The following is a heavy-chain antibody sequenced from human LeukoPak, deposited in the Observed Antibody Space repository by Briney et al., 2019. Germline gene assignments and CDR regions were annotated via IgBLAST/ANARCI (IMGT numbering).Heavy chain of an antibody. J-gene: IGHJ3*02. CDR1: GYTFTGYY. Sequence: ASVKVSCKASGYTFTGYYMHWVRQAPGQGLEWMGWINPNSGGTNYAQKFQGRVTMTRDTSISTAYMELSRLRSDDTAVYYCARVADVYYYDSSGYYAFDIWGQGTMVTVSS. D-gene: IGHD3-22*01. V-gene: IGHV1-2*02. CDR2: INPNSGGT. CDR3: ARVADVYYYDSSGYYAFDI.